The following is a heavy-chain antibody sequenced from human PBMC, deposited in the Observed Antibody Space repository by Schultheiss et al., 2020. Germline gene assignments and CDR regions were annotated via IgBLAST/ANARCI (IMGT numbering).Heavy chain of an antibody. J-gene: IGHJ4*02. Sequence: GESLKISCAASGFTFSRYAMNWVRQAPGKGLEWVSVISDSGGSTYYADSVKGRITISRDNSKNTLYLQMNSLRAEDTAVYYCAKGGRNVWNYFDYWGQGALVTV. CDR2: ISDSGGST. CDR3: AKGGRNVWNYFDY. CDR1: GFTFSRYA. D-gene: IGHD2-8*01. V-gene: IGHV3-23*01.